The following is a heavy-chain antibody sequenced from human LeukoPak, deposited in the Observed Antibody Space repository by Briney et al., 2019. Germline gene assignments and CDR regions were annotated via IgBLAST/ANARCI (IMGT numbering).Heavy chain of an antibody. J-gene: IGHJ5*02. CDR1: GGSISSDY. V-gene: IGHV4-59*01. CDR3: ARGASGTPNWFDP. D-gene: IGHD6-25*01. CDR2: IYYSGSP. Sequence: SETLSLTCTVSGGSISSDYWSWIRQPPGKGLEWMGNIYYSGSPYYSPSLKSRVTISIDTPKNQFSLKLTSVTAADTAVYYCARGASGTPNWFDPWGQGILITVSS.